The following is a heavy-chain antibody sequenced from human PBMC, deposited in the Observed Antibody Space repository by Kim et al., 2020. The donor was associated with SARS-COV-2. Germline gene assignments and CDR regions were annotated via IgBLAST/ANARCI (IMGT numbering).Heavy chain of an antibody. CDR1: GFTFSSYG. CDR2: ISYDGSNK. D-gene: IGHD6-13*01. CDR3: AKDWGWGHSSSWYDY. Sequence: GGSLRLSCAASGFTFSSYGMHWVRQAPGKGLEWVAVISYDGSNKYYADSVKGRFTISRDNSKNTLYLQMNSLRAEDTAVYYCAKDWGWGHSSSWYDYWGQGTLVTVSS. J-gene: IGHJ4*02. V-gene: IGHV3-30*18.